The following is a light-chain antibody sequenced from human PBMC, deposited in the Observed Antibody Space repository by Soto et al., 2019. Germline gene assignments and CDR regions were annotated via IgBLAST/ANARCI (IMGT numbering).Light chain of an antibody. J-gene: IGKJ5*01. CDR2: GAS. V-gene: IGKV3-15*01. CDR3: QQYNNWPTT. Sequence: EIVLTQSPATLSLSPGEIATLYFSASQSITNYVGWYQQKPGQAPRLLIYGASTRATGIPARFSGSGSGTEFTLTISSLQSEDFAVYYCQQYNNWPTTFGQGTRLEIK. CDR1: QSITNY.